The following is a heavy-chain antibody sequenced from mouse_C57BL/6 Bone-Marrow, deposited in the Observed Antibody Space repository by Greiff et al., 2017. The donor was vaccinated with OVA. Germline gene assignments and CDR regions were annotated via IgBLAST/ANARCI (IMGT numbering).Heavy chain of an antibody. V-gene: IGHV1-69*01. J-gene: IGHJ1*03. Sequence: QVQLQQPGAELVMPGASVKLSCKASGYTFTSYWMHWVKQRPGQGLEWIGEIDPSDSYTNYNQKFKGKFTLTVAKSSSTAYMQLSSLTSEDSAVYYCARTGLYWYFDVWGTGTTVTVSS. CDR2: IDPSDSYT. CDR3: ARTGLYWYFDV. D-gene: IGHD4-1*01. CDR1: GYTFTSYW.